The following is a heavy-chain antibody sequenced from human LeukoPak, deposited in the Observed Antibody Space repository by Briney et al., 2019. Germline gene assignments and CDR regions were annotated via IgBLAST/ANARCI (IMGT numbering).Heavy chain of an antibody. CDR2: INPSGGST. D-gene: IGHD1-26*01. V-gene: IGHV1-46*01. CDR3: AREGELNWFDP. J-gene: IGHJ5*02. Sequence: ASVKVSCKASGYTFTSYYMHWVRQAPGQGLEWMGIINPSGGSTSYAQKSQGRVTMTRDTSTSTVFMELSSLRSEDTAVYYCAREGELNWFDPWGQGTLVTVSS. CDR1: GYTFTSYY.